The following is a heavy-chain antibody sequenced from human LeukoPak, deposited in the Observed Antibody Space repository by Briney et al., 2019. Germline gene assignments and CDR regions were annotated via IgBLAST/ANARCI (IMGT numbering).Heavy chain of an antibody. V-gene: IGHV3-7*01. CDR3: ARRRSGYSSGSFDY. D-gene: IGHD6-19*01. J-gene: IGHJ4*02. CDR2: IKQDGSEK. CDR1: GFTFSSYW. Sequence: GGSLRLSCAASGFTFSSYWMSRVRQAPGKGLEWVANIKQDGSEKYYVDSAKGRFTISRDNAKNSLYLQMNSLRAEDTAVYYCARRRSGYSSGSFDYWGQGTLVTVSS.